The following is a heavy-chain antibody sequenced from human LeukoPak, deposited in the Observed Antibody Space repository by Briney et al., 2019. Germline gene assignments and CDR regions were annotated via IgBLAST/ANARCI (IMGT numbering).Heavy chain of an antibody. Sequence: GGSLRLSCAASGFTFSSYGMHWVRQAPGKGLEWVAVISYDGSNKYYADSVKGRFTISRVNSKNTLYLQMNSLRAEDTAVYYCAKDRGYWGQGTLVTVSS. CDR3: AKDRGY. CDR2: ISYDGSNK. CDR1: GFTFSSYG. V-gene: IGHV3-30*18. J-gene: IGHJ4*02.